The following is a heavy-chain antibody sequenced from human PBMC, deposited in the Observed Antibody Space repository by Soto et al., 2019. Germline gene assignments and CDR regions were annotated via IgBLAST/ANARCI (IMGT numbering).Heavy chain of an antibody. CDR3: ARENYYALDY. D-gene: IGHD3-10*01. CDR1: SGSISSYN. J-gene: IGHJ4*02. V-gene: IGHV4-59*01. CDR2: INYSGST. Sequence: SETLSLTCTVSSGSISSYNWNWVRQPPGKGLEWIGFINYSGSTHYNPSLKSRVTISLDTSKNQFSLKLNSVTAADTAVYYCARENYYALDYWGPGTLVTVFS.